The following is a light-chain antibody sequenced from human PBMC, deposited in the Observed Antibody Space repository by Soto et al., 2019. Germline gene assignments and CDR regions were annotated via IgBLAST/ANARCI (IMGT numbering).Light chain of an antibody. CDR3: QHYNSYSEA. CDR1: QGIRKD. CDR2: DAS. J-gene: IGKJ1*01. V-gene: IGKV1-13*02. Sequence: AIQITQSPSSLSASVGDRVTIACRASQGIRKDLVWYQQKPGKAPKLLIYDASSLKSGVPSRFSGSGSGTEFTLTISSLQPDDFATYYCQHYNSYSEAFGQGTKVDIK.